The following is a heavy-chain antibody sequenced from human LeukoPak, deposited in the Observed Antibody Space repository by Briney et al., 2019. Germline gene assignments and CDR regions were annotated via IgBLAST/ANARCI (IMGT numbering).Heavy chain of an antibody. J-gene: IGHJ6*02. D-gene: IGHD2-8*01. Sequence: GASVKVSCKASGYTFTSYDINWVRQATGQGLEWMGWMNPNSGNTGYAQKFQGRVTMTRNTSISTAYMELSSLRSEDTAVYYCAIPQAMYLPYYYGMDVWGQGTTVTVSS. CDR2: MNPNSGNT. V-gene: IGHV1-8*01. CDR3: AIPQAMYLPYYYGMDV. CDR1: GYTFTSYD.